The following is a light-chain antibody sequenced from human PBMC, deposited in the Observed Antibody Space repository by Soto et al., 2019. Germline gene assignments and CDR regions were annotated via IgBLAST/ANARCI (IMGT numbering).Light chain of an antibody. CDR3: SSYTRSATHV. CDR2: EVS. V-gene: IGLV2-14*01. J-gene: IGLJ7*01. Sequence: QPVLTQPASVSGSPGQSITISCTGTRSDVGAYNYVSWYQQRPGKAPTLIIYEVSIRPSGVSDRFSGSKSGYTASLTISGLQTEDEADYYCSSYTRSATHVFGGGTQLTVL. CDR1: RSDVGAYNY.